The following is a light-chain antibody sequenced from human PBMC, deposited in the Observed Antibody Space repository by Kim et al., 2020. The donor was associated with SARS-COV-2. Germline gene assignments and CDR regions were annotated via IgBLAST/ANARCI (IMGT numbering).Light chain of an antibody. Sequence: DIQMTQYPSTLSASVGDRVTITCRASQSISSWLAWYQQKPGKAPKLLIYDASNLKRGVPSRFSGSGSGTEFTLTISSLQPDDFATYYCQQYDSFSYTFGPVTKLEI. V-gene: IGKV1-5*01. CDR1: QSISSW. J-gene: IGKJ2*01. CDR2: DAS. CDR3: QQYDSFSYT.